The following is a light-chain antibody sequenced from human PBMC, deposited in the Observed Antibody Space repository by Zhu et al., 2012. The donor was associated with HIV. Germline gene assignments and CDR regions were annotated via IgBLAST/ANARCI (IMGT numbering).Light chain of an antibody. CDR3: QQYYSYPRT. J-gene: IGKJ1*01. V-gene: IGKV1-8*01. Sequence: AIRVTQSPSSFSASTGDRVTITCRASQGVSTYLAWYQQKPGKAPELLIYAASSLQSGVPSRFSGSGSGTDFTLTISCLQSEDFATYYCQQYYSYPRTFGQGTKVEVK. CDR1: QGVSTY. CDR2: AAS.